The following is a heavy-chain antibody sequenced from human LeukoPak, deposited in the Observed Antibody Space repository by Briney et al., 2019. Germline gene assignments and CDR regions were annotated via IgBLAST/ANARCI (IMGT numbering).Heavy chain of an antibody. CDR3: ARDANYHDSSVYYDAFDI. Sequence: GGSLRLSCAASGFTFSSYAMSWVRQAPGKGLEWVSVISGRGGSTYDAGSVKGRFTISRDNSKNTLYLQMNSLRAEDTAVYYCARDANYHDSSVYYDAFDIWGQGTMVTVSS. CDR1: GFTFSSYA. J-gene: IGHJ3*02. V-gene: IGHV3-23*01. D-gene: IGHD3-22*01. CDR2: ISGRGGST.